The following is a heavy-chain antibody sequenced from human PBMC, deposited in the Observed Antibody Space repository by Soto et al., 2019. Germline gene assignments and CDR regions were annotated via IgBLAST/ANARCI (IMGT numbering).Heavy chain of an antibody. Sequence: PGGSLRLSCAASGFTFSSYGMHWVRQAPGKGLEWVAVISYDGSNKYYADSVKGRFTISRDNSKNTLYLQMNSLRAEDTAVYYCAKDSRVVVMASWGQGTLVTVSS. J-gene: IGHJ4*02. CDR2: ISYDGSNK. CDR1: GFTFSSYG. D-gene: IGHD3-22*01. CDR3: AKDSRVVVMAS. V-gene: IGHV3-30*18.